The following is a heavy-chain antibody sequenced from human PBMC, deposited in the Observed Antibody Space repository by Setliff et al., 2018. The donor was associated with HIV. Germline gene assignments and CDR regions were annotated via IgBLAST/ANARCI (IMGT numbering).Heavy chain of an antibody. V-gene: IGHV4-38-2*01. D-gene: IGHD2-8*01. CDR1: GYSISSGYY. J-gene: IGHJ3*02. CDR3: ARLESGVFDI. Sequence: CAVSGYSISSGYYWAWIRQPPGKGLEWIGHIYHTGSTYSNPSLKRRVTISVDTSKNQFSLKLTSVTAADTAVYYCARLESGVFDIWGQGTMVTVSS. CDR2: IYHTGST.